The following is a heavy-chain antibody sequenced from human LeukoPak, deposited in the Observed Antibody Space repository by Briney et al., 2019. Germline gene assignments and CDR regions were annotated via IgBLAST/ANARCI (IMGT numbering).Heavy chain of an antibody. D-gene: IGHD3-3*01. CDR3: ARAVSYYDFWSGYYYFDY. J-gene: IGHJ4*02. CDR2: ISHSGTT. Sequence: SETLSLTCTVSGGSVSSGGYFWSWIRHLPGKGLEWIGYISHSGTTYYNPSLKSRVTISVDTSKNQFSLKLSSVTAADTAVYYCARAVSYYDFWSGYYYFDYWGQGTLVTVSS. V-gene: IGHV4-30-2*01. CDR1: GGSVSSGGYF.